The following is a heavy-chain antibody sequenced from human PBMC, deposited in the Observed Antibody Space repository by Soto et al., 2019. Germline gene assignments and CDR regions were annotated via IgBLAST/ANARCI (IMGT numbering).Heavy chain of an antibody. V-gene: IGHV3-7*03. J-gene: IGHJ4*02. CDR3: ARGASQWLVGDY. CDR1: GFMFSAYW. CDR2: IHGDGGKI. D-gene: IGHD6-19*01. Sequence: EVQLVESGGGLVQPGGSLRLSCAASGFMFSAYWMSWVRQAPGKGLEWVANIHGDGGKIYYVDSVKGRFTISRDNAKRSLYLQMNSLRAEDTAMYFCARGASQWLVGDYWGQGALVSVAT.